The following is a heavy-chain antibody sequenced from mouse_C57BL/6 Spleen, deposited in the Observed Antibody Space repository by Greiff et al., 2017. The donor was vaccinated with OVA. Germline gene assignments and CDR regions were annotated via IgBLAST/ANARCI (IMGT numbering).Heavy chain of an antibody. J-gene: IGHJ3*01. CDR1: GYTFTSYD. D-gene: IGHD1-1*01. V-gene: IGHV1-85*01. CDR2: ICPRDGST. CDR3: ARASTVVATGD. Sequence: QVQLQQSGPELVKPWASVKLTCKVSGYTFTSYDINLVKRRPVQGLEWFVWICPRDGSTKYNETFKGTDTVTVDTSSSKSYMELHSLTSEDAAVYFCARASTVVATGDWGQGTLVTVSA.